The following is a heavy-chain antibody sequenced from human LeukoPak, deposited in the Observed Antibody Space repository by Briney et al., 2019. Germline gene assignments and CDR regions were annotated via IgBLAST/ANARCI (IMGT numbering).Heavy chain of an antibody. CDR1: GFTFSSHA. V-gene: IGHV3-30-3*01. CDR2: ISYDGSNK. J-gene: IGHJ6*02. CDR3: ARHYADLTLYYYYYGMDV. Sequence: GGSLRLSCAASGFTFSSHAMHWVRQAPGKGLEWVTVISYDGSNKYYADSVKGRFTISRDNSKNTLYLQMNSLRAEDTAVYYCARHYADLTLYYYYYGMDVWGQGTTVTVSS. D-gene: IGHD2-2*01.